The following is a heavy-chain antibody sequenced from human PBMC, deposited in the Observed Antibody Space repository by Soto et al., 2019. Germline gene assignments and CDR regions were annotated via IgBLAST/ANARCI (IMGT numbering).Heavy chain of an antibody. CDR2: INHSGST. J-gene: IGHJ4*02. CDR1: GGSFSGYY. CDR3: ARAYCSSTSCYYHY. V-gene: IGHV4-34*01. Sequence: SETLSLTCAVCGGSFSGYYWSWIRQPPGKGLEWIGEINHSGSTNYNPSLKSRVTISVDTSKNQFSLKLSSVTAADTAVYYCARAYCSSTSCYYHYWGQGTLVTVSS. D-gene: IGHD2-2*01.